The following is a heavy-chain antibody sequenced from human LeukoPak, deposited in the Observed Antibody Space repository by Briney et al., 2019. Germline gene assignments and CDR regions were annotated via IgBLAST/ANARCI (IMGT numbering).Heavy chain of an antibody. CDR2: ISDSSSTI. J-gene: IGHJ4*02. CDR3: ARDGVGATDFDY. V-gene: IGHV3-48*01. Sequence: PGGSLRLSCAASGFTFSTYDMNWVRQAPGKGLEWVSYISDSSSTIFYADSVKGRFTISRDNAKNSLYLQMNSLRGEDTAVYYCARDGVGATDFDYWGQGTLVTVSS. CDR1: GFTFSTYD. D-gene: IGHD1-26*01.